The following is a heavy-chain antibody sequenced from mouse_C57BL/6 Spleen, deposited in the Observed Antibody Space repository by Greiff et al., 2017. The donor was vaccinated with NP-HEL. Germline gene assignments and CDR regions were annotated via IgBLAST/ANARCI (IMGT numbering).Heavy chain of an antibody. Sequence: EVKLQESGPVLVKPGASVKMSCKASGYTFTDYYMNWVKQSHGKSLEWIGVINPYNGGTSYNQKFKGKATLTVDKSSSTAYMELNSLTSEDSAVYYCARRLRGGYAMDYWGQGTSVTVSS. CDR1: GYTFTDYY. J-gene: IGHJ4*01. D-gene: IGHD2-4*01. CDR2: INPYNGGT. CDR3: ARRLRGGYAMDY. V-gene: IGHV1-19*01.